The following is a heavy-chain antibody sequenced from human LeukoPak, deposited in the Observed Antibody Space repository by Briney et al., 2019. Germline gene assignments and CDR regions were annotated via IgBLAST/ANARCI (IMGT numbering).Heavy chain of an antibody. Sequence: GGSLRLSCAASGFTFTSYWMTWVRQAPGKGLEWVANIKQDGSEKYYVDSVKGRFTISRDNSQNTVYLQMNSLRAEDKAVYYCARIKPLDCTSTSCAFEYWGQGTLVSVSS. CDR3: ARIKPLDCTSTSCAFEY. V-gene: IGHV3-7*03. CDR2: IKQDGSEK. J-gene: IGHJ4*02. CDR1: GFTFTSYW. D-gene: IGHD2-2*01.